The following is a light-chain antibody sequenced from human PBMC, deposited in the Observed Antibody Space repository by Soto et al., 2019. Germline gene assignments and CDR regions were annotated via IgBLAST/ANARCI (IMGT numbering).Light chain of an antibody. V-gene: IGKV1-5*01. CDR3: QQDNSFAPYS. CDR1: QSISFW. Sequence: DIQMTQSPSTLSASVGDRVTITCRTSQSISFWLAWYQQKPGKAPKLLIYDASTLFSGVPSRFSGSSSGTEFTLTISSLQPDDFGSYYCQQDNSFAPYSFGQGTKLEI. J-gene: IGKJ2*03. CDR2: DAS.